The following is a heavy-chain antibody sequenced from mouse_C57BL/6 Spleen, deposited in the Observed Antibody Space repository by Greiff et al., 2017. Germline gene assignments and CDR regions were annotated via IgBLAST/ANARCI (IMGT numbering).Heavy chain of an antibody. CDR2: INPGSGGT. Sequence: VMLVESGAELVRPGTSVKVSCKASGYAFTNYLIEWVKQRPGQGLEWIGVINPGSGGTNYNEKFKGKATLTADKSSSTAYMQLSSLTSEDSAVYFCAREGYYVRAMDYWGQGTSVTVSS. V-gene: IGHV1-54*01. J-gene: IGHJ4*01. D-gene: IGHD2-3*01. CDR3: AREGYYVRAMDY. CDR1: GYAFTNYL.